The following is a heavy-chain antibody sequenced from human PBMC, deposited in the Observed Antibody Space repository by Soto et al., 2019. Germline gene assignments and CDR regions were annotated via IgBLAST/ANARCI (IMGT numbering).Heavy chain of an antibody. Sequence: QVQLQESGPGLVKPSETLSLTCTVSGGSISSYYWSWIRQPPGKGLEWIGYIYYSGSTNYNPSLKSRVTIPVDTSKNQFSLMLSSVTAADRAVYYCARLEGGESGWFDPWGQGTLVTVSS. CDR3: ARLEGGESGWFDP. J-gene: IGHJ5*02. D-gene: IGHD2-21*01. CDR2: IYYSGST. V-gene: IGHV4-59*01. CDR1: GGSISSYY.